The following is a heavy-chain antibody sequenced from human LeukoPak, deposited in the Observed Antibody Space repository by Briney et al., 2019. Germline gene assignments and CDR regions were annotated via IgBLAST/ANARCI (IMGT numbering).Heavy chain of an antibody. J-gene: IGHJ4*02. D-gene: IGHD2-15*01. CDR2: ISWNSGSI. V-gene: IGHV3-9*01. CDR1: GFTFDDYA. Sequence: PGRSLRLFCAASGFTFDDYAMHWVRQAPGEGLEWVSGISWNSGSIGYADSVKGRFTISRDNAKNSLYLQMNSLRAEDTAVYYCAIRGYPENYFDYWGQGTLVTVSS. CDR3: AIRGYPENYFDY.